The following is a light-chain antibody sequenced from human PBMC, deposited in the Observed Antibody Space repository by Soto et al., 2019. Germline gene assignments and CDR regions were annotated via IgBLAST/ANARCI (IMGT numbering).Light chain of an antibody. CDR3: HQYNSYSYT. CDR1: QTINSW. Sequence: DIQMTQSPSTLSASAGDRVTITCRASQTINSWLAWYQHKPGEAPKLLIYKASTLESGVPSRFSGSGSGTEFTLTISSLQPDDFATYYCHQYNSYSYTFGQGT. CDR2: KAS. J-gene: IGKJ2*01. V-gene: IGKV1-5*03.